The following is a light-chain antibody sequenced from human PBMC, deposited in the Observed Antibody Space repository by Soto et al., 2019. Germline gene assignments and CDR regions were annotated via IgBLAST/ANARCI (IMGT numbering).Light chain of an antibody. J-gene: IGLJ1*01. Sequence: SSELTQPPSVSVSPGQTATITCSGAKLGDKYASWYQQKPGQSPVLVIYQDTKRPSGIPERFSGSNSGNTATLTIRGTHAMDEADYYCQAWDNSSYVFGTGTKVTVL. V-gene: IGLV3-1*01. CDR1: KLGDKY. CDR3: QAWDNSSYV. CDR2: QDT.